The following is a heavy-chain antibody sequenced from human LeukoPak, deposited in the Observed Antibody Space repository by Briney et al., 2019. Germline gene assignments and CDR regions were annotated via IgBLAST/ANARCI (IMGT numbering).Heavy chain of an antibody. CDR1: GDSVSSNTAG. Sequence: SQTLSLTCAISGDSVSSNTAGWNWIRQSPSRGLEWLGRTYYRSKWYKDFAPSVRNRITISPDTSKNQFSLKLSSVTAADTAVYYCARDINYGSSWYVSVRGFDYWGQGTLVTVSS. CDR3: ARDINYGSSWYVSVRGFDY. CDR2: TYYRSKWYK. D-gene: IGHD6-13*01. V-gene: IGHV6-1*01. J-gene: IGHJ4*02.